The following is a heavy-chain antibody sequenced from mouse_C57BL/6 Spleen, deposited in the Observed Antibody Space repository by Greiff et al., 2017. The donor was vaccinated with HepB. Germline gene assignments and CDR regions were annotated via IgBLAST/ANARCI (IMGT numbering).Heavy chain of an antibody. V-gene: IGHV1-83*01. CDR2: YPGSGNTY. J-gene: IGHJ4*01. Sequence: VQLQQSGPELVKPGASVKMSCKASGYTFTDYYMHWVKQKPGKGLEWIGEIYPGSGNTYYNEKFKGKATLTADTSSSTAYMQLSSLTSEDSAVYFCARGWGQGTSVTVSS. CDR1: YTFTDYYM. CDR3: RG.